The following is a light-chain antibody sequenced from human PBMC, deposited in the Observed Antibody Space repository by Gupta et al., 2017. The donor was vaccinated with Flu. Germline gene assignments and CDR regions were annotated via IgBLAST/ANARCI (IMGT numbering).Light chain of an antibody. Sequence: EIVMTQSPATLSVSPGDRATLSCRASQSVGSSLAWYQKKPGQAPRLLIYAAFIRATGIAARFTGSGSGTEFTLTISSVQSEDFAVYYCQHYNSWPFTFGPGTKLDI. CDR3: QHYNSWPFT. V-gene: IGKV3-15*01. J-gene: IGKJ3*01. CDR1: QSVGSS. CDR2: AAF.